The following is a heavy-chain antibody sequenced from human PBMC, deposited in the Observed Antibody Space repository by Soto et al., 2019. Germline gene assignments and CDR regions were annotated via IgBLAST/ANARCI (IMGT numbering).Heavy chain of an antibody. D-gene: IGHD3-16*01. CDR3: ARHFWAYKWFDP. Sequence: SETLSLTSTDSGCPISTSSYYWGWIRQPPGKGLEWIGSIYYSGSTYYNPSLKSRVTISVDTSKNQFSLKLSSVTAADTAVYYCARHFWAYKWFDPWGQGTLVTVSS. J-gene: IGHJ5*02. CDR1: GCPISTSSYY. V-gene: IGHV4-39*01. CDR2: IYYSGST.